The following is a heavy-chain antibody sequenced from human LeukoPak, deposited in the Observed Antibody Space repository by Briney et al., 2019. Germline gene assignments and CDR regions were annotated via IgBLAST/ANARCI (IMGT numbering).Heavy chain of an antibody. CDR2: IYYSGST. CDR1: GGSISSSGYY. Sequence: SETLSLTCTVSGGSISSSGYYWGWIRQPPGKGLEWIGSIYYSGSTYYNPSLKSRVTISVDTSKNQFSLKLSSVTAADTAVYYCARRGGYSYGHFDYWGQGTLVTVSS. J-gene: IGHJ4*02. D-gene: IGHD5-18*01. V-gene: IGHV4-39*01. CDR3: ARRGGYSYGHFDY.